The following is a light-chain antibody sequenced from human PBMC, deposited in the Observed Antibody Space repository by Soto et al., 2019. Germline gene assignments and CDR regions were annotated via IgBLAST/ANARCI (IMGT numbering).Light chain of an antibody. Sequence: QCVLTQPPSASGSAGQSVTISCTGTSSDVGGYNYVSWYQQHPGKAPRLMIYEVNKRPSGVPYRFSGSKSGNTASLTVSGLQADDEAVYYCSSYAGNNLLVFGGGTKVTVL. CDR3: SSYAGNNLLV. J-gene: IGLJ2*01. V-gene: IGLV2-8*01. CDR1: SSDVGGYNY. CDR2: EVN.